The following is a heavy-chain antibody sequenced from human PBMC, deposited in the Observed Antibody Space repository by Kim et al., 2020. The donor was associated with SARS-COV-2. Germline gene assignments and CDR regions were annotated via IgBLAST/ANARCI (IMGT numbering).Heavy chain of an antibody. J-gene: IGHJ4*02. D-gene: IGHD6-13*01. V-gene: IGHV3-64D*09. CDR3: VKEITSSWYWGSDY. Sequence: ADSVKSRFTISRDNSKNTLYLQKSSLRAEDTAVYYCVKEITSSWYWGSDYWGQGTLVTVSS.